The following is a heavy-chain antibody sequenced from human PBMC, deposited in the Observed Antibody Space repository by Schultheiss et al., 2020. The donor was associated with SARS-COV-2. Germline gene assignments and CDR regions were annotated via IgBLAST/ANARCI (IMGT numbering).Heavy chain of an antibody. Sequence: SETLSLTCSVSGYSISSGHHWGWIRQPPGKGLEWIGSINHSGSTYYNPSLKSRGTISVDTSKNQFSLKLGSVTAADTAVYYCARDQDYGRNAFDIWGQGTMVTVSS. J-gene: IGHJ3*02. CDR3: ARDQDYGRNAFDI. CDR2: INHSGST. CDR1: GYSISSGHH. D-gene: IGHD4/OR15-4a*01. V-gene: IGHV4-38-2*02.